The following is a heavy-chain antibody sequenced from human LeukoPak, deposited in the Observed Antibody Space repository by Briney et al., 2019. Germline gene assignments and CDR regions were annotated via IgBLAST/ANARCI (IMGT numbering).Heavy chain of an antibody. CDR2: ISSSSSYI. V-gene: IGHV3-21*01. J-gene: IGHJ4*02. Sequence: GGSLRLSCAASGFTFSSYSMNWVRQAPGKGLEWVSSISSSSSYIYYADSVKGRFTISRDNSKNTLYVQMNSLRAEDTAVYYCAKDRGTITIFGEIIDYWGQGTLVTVSS. CDR3: AKDRGTITIFGEIIDY. CDR1: GFTFSSYS. D-gene: IGHD3-3*01.